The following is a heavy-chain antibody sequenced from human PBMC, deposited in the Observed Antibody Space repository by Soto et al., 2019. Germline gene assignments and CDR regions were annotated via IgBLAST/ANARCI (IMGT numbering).Heavy chain of an antibody. CDR2: IHHSGAT. D-gene: IGHD3-10*01. CDR1: GGSMSSPNW. CDR3: ATGSPYYYGSGGMWDS. V-gene: IGHV4-4*02. J-gene: IGHJ4*02. Sequence: QVRLQESGPGLVKPSGTLSLTCLVSGGSMSSPNWWTWVRQAPVKGLEWIAEIHHSGATNYSPSLKSRAVISIDKSNNQFSLQLTSVTAADTAVYYCATGSPYYYGSGGMWDSLGRGALVTVSS.